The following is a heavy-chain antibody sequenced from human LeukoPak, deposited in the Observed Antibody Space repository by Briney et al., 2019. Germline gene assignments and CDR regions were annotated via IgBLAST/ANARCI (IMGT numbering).Heavy chain of an antibody. CDR2: IYYSGST. Sequence: GSLRLSCAASGFTFTTYTMNWVRQTPGKGLEWIGYIYYSGSTNYNPSLKSRVTISVDTSKNQFSLKLSSVTAADTAVYYCARGEYDYVWGSLYYFDYWGQGTLVTVSS. D-gene: IGHD3-16*01. J-gene: IGHJ4*02. CDR1: GFTFTTYT. CDR3: ARGEYDYVWGSLYYFDY. V-gene: IGHV4-59*01.